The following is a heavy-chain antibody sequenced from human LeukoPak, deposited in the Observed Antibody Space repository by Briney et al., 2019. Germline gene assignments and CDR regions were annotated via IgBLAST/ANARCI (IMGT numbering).Heavy chain of an antibody. D-gene: IGHD2-15*01. CDR2: ISAYTGNT. CDR3: ARDGSETAMDFDY. Sequence: ASVKVSCKASGYTFTSYGISYVRQAPGQALEWMGWISAYTGNTNSTQKFQGRVTMTTDTSTSTSDMELRSLRSDDTAVYYCARDGSETAMDFDYWGQGTLVTVSS. V-gene: IGHV1-18*04. CDR1: GYTFTSYG. J-gene: IGHJ4*02.